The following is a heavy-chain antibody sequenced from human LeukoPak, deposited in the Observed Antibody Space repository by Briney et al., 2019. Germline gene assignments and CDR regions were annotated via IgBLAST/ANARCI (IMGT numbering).Heavy chain of an antibody. CDR3: ARDSGYRDY. Sequence: GGSLRLSCAASGFTFSSYGMHWVRQAPGKGLEWMAVIWDDGSNKYYADSVKGRFTIPRDNSQKTLYLQMNSLRAGDTAVYYCARDSGYRDYWGQGTLVTVSS. D-gene: IGHD3-9*01. J-gene: IGHJ4*02. CDR2: IWDDGSNK. CDR1: GFTFSSYG. V-gene: IGHV3-33*01.